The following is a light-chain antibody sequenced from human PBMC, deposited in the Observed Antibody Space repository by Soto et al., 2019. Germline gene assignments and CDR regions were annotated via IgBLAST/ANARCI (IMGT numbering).Light chain of an antibody. Sequence: ELVLTQSPGTLSLSPGERATLSCRASESVSSSYLAWYQQKPGQAPRLLIYGASSMATGIPDRFSGSGSGTDFTLTISRLEPEDFAGYYCHQYDSSPLTFGGGTKVEIK. CDR1: ESVSSSY. CDR2: GAS. J-gene: IGKJ4*01. V-gene: IGKV3-20*01. CDR3: HQYDSSPLT.